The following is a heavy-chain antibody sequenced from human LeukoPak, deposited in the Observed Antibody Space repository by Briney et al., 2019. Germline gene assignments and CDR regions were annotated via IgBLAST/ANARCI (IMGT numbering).Heavy chain of an antibody. V-gene: IGHV1-69*05. CDR3: AGGKAAAGTFDY. Sequence: SVKVSCKASGGTFSSYANSWVRQAPGQGLDWMGRIIPIFDTANYAQKFQGRITSTTDESTRTAYMELSSLRSEDTAVYYCAGGKAAAGTFDYWGQGTLVTVSS. J-gene: IGHJ4*02. D-gene: IGHD6-13*01. CDR1: GGTFSSYA. CDR2: IIPIFDTA.